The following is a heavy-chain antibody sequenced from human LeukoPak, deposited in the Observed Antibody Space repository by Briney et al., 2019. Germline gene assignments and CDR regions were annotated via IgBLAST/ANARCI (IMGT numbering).Heavy chain of an antibody. D-gene: IGHD4-17*01. CDR3: DNGRGAYGGYNNDY. Sequence: GGSLRLSCAASGFTFSNSGMSWVRQAPGKGLEWVSEISGSGGSTHYTDSVKGRFTISRDNSKNTLYLQMSSLRAEDTAVYYWDNGRGAYGGYNNDYWGQGTLVTVSS. J-gene: IGHJ4*02. V-gene: IGHV3-23*01. CDR2: ISGSGGST. CDR1: GFTFSNSG.